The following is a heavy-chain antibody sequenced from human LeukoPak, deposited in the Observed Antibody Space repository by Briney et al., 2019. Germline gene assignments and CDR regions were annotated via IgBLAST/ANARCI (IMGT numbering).Heavy chain of an antibody. Sequence: SETLSLTCSVSGGSFSRYYWSWIRQPPGKGLEWIGYIYYSGSTNYNPSLKSRVTISVDTSKNQFSLKLSSVTAADTAVYYCARSGYDFWSGYYTDYWGQGTLVTVSS. CDR1: GGSFSRYY. J-gene: IGHJ4*02. CDR3: ARSGYDFWSGYYTDY. V-gene: IGHV4-59*08. CDR2: IYYSGST. D-gene: IGHD3-3*01.